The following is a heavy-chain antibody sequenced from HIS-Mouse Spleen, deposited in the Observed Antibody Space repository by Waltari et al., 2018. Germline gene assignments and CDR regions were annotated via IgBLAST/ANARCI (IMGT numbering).Heavy chain of an antibody. CDR3: AREIPYSSSWYDWYFDL. V-gene: IGHV4-39*07. D-gene: IGHD6-13*01. J-gene: IGHJ2*01. CDR1: GCSISSSSYY. Sequence: QMKMPASGPGPVNPSESLSLTCTVSGCSISSSSYYVCCIRQYPGKGLEVIGSVYYSGSTYYNPSLKGRVTISVATSKTQFSLKLSSVTAADTAVYYCAREIPYSSSWYDWYFDLWGRGTLVTVSS. CDR2: VYYSGST.